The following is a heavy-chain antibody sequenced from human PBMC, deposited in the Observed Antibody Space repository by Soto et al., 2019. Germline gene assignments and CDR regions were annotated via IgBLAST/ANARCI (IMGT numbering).Heavy chain of an antibody. CDR3: ARHKVLLAWFDP. V-gene: IGHV4-59*08. CDR1: GGSIRSYY. CDR2: IYDSGST. Sequence: PSETLSLTCTVSGGSIRSYYWSWIRQPPGKGLEWIGYIYDSGSTNYNPSLKSRVTISVDTSKNQFSLKLSSVTAADTAVYYCARHKVLLAWFDPWGQGTLVTVSS. J-gene: IGHJ5*02. D-gene: IGHD2-21*01.